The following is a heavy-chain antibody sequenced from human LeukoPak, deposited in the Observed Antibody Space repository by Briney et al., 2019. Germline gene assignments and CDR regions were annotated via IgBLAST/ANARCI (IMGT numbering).Heavy chain of an antibody. CDR1: RFTFSSYA. J-gene: IGHJ4*02. CDR2: LSASGNSA. D-gene: IGHD6-19*01. Sequence: GGSLRLSCAASRFTFSSYAMSWVRQAPGKGLAWVSGLSASGNSAYYADSVKGRFTISRDNSKNTLFLQMNTLRAEDTAVYYCAKVIRSSGWYVDYWGQGTLVTVSS. V-gene: IGHV3-23*01. CDR3: AKVIRSSGWYVDY.